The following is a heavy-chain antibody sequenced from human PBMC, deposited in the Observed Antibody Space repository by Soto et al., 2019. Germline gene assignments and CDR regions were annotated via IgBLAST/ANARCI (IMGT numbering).Heavy chain of an antibody. Sequence: KPSETLSLTCSISGDSISGHFWSWVRQSAGKGLEYLGRMYISGTTDYNPSLKSRVTMSLDTAKNQFSLNLRSVTAADTAIYYCARVSGVVVVPAAAATSPSFGLDVWGQGTSVTVSS. D-gene: IGHD2-2*01. V-gene: IGHV4-4*07. J-gene: IGHJ6*02. CDR1: GDSISGHF. CDR2: MYISGTT. CDR3: ARVSGVVVVPAAAATSPSFGLDV.